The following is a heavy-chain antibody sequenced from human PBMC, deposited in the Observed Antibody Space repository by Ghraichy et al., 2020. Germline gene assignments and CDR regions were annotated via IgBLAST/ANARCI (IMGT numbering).Heavy chain of an antibody. V-gene: IGHV3-15*01. Sequence: GGSLRLSCAASGFTFSNAWMSWVRQAPGKGLEWVGRIKSKTDGGTTDYAAPVKGRFTISRDDSKNTLYLQMNSLKTEDTAVYYCTTDSALYSGYDLGDAFDIWGQGTMVTVSS. CDR3: TTDSALYSGYDLGDAFDI. CDR1: GFTFSNAW. CDR2: IKSKTDGGTT. D-gene: IGHD5-12*01. J-gene: IGHJ3*02.